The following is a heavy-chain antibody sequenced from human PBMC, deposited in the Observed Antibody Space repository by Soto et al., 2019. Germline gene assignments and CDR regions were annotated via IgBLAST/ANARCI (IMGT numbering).Heavy chain of an antibody. V-gene: IGHV4-34*01. CDR2: INHSGST. Sequence: QVQLQQWGAGLLKPSETLSLTCAVYGGSFSGYYWSWIRQPPGKGLEWIGEINHSGSTNYNPSLKSRVTISVDTSKHQFSLKLSSVTAADTAVYYCARVYGAHFNHFAYWGQGTLVTVAS. CDR1: GGSFSGYY. J-gene: IGHJ4*02. D-gene: IGHD4-17*01. CDR3: ARVYGAHFNHFAY.